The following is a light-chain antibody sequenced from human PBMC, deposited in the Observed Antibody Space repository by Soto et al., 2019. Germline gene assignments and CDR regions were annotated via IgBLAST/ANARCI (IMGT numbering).Light chain of an antibody. V-gene: IGKV3-15*01. Sequence: EIVMTQSPATLSVSPGERATLSCRASQSVSSNSAWYQQKPGQAPRLLIYGASTRATGIPARFSGSGSGTEFTLTISSLQSEDFAVYYCQQYNNWPSGQETFGQGTKVDIK. CDR1: QSVSSN. J-gene: IGKJ1*01. CDR2: GAS. CDR3: QQYNNWPSGQET.